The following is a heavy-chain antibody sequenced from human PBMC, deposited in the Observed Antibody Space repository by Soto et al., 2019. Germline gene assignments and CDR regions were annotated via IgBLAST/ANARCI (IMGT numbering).Heavy chain of an antibody. CDR1: GYTFTSYG. Sequence: ASVKVSCKASGYTFTSYGISWVRQAPGQGLEWMGWISAYNGNTNYAQKLQGRVTMTTDTSTSTAYMELRSLRSDDTAVYYCARDLVLLWFGELLSNKPPYYYYGMDVWG. V-gene: IGHV1-18*01. CDR2: ISAYNGNT. D-gene: IGHD3-10*01. CDR3: ARDLVLLWFGELLSNKPPYYYYGMDV. J-gene: IGHJ6*02.